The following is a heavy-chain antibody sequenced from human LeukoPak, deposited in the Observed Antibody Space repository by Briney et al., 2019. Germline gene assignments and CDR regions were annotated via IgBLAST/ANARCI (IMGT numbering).Heavy chain of an antibody. D-gene: IGHD2-2*01. CDR1: GFTFSSYG. Sequence: GGSLRLSCAASGFTFSSYGMHWVRQAPGKGLEWVAFIRYDGSNKYYADSVKGRFTISRDNSKNTLYLQMNSLRAEDTAVYYCAKDLGDIVVVPAANYYWGQGTLVTVSS. V-gene: IGHV3-30*02. CDR3: AKDLGDIVVVPAANYY. CDR2: IRYDGSNK. J-gene: IGHJ4*02.